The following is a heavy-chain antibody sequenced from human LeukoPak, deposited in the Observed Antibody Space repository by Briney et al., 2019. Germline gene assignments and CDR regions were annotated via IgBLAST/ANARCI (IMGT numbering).Heavy chain of an antibody. J-gene: IGHJ4*02. CDR3: ARDGEGDEGWDY. CDR1: GGSISSYY. D-gene: IGHD7-27*01. CDR2: IYYSGST. Sequence: SEALSLTCTVSGGSISSYYWSWIRQPPGKGLEWIGYIYYSGSTNYNPSLKSRVTILPDTSKNQFSLRLSSVTAADTAVYYCARDGEGDEGWDYWGQGTLVTVSS. V-gene: IGHV4-59*12.